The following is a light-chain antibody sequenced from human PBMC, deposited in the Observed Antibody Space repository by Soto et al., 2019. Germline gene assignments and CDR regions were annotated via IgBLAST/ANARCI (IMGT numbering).Light chain of an antibody. CDR1: QSISSY. J-gene: IGKJ1*01. CDR2: AAS. CDR3: QHSYSAPWT. V-gene: IGKV1-39*01. Sequence: DLQMTQSPSSLSASVGDRVTISCRASQSISSYLNWYQQKPGKAPKLLIYAASSLQSGVPSRFSGSGSGTDFTLTISSLQPEDFATYYCQHSYSAPWTFGQGTKVEIK.